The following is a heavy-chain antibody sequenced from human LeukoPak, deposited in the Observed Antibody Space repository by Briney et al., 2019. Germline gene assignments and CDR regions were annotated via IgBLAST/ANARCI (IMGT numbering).Heavy chain of an antibody. J-gene: IGHJ6*03. CDR3: ARVELAPYYYYMDV. V-gene: IGHV3-48*04. CDR1: GFTFSSYS. Sequence: GGSLRLSCAASGFTFSSYSMNWVRQAPGKELEWVSHISSSGSTIWYADSVKGRFTISRDNAKNSLYLQMNSLRAEDTAVYYCARVELAPYYYYMDVWGKGTTVTVSS. CDR2: ISSSGSTI. D-gene: IGHD1-7*01.